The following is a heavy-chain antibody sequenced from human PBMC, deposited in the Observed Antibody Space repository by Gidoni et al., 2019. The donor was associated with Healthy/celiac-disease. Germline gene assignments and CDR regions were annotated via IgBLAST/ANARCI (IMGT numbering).Heavy chain of an antibody. D-gene: IGHD3-3*01. CDR1: GFTFTSSA. V-gene: IGHV1-58*02. CDR3: AAETLRDFWSGYYLWEETPKYGMDV. J-gene: IGHJ6*02. Sequence: QMQLVQSGPEVKKPGTSVKVSCKASGFTFTSSAMQWVRQARGQRLEWIGWIVVGSGNTNYAQKFQERVTITRDMSTSTAYMELSSLRSEDTAVYYCAAETLRDFWSGYYLWEETPKYGMDVWGQGTTVTVSS. CDR2: IVVGSGNT.